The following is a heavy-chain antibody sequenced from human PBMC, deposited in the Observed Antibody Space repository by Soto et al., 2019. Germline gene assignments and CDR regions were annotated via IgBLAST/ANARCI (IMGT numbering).Heavy chain of an antibody. D-gene: IGHD5-18*01. CDR1: GGTFSSYA. CDR3: ARGAPTAMVTAAHYYYYGMDV. Sequence: QVQLVQSGAEVKKPGPSVKVSCKASGGTFSSYAISWVRQAPGQGLEWMGGIIPIFGTANYAQKFQGRVTITADESTSTAYMELSSLRSEDTAVYYCARGAPTAMVTAAHYYYYGMDVWGQGTTVTVSS. J-gene: IGHJ6*02. CDR2: IIPIFGTA. V-gene: IGHV1-69*01.